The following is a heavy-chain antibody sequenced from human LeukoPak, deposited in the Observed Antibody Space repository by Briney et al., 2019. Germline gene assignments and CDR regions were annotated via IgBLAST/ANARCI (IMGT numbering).Heavy chain of an antibody. CDR2: ISSCSSYI. V-gene: IGHV3-21*01. CDR1: GFTFSSYS. D-gene: IGHD6-13*01. J-gene: IGHJ6*02. CDR3: ARDLQLEFRKYYYYYYCMDV. Sequence: PGGSLRLSCAASGFTFSSYSMNWVRQAPGKGLEWVSSISSCSSYIYYADSVKGRFTISRDNAKNSLYLQVNSLRAEDTAVYYCARDLQLEFRKYYYYYYCMDVWGQGTTVTVSS.